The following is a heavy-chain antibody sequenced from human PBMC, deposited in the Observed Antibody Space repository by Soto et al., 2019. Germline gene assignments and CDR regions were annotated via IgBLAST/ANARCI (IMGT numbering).Heavy chain of an antibody. D-gene: IGHD3-10*01. CDR3: ARAGYYYGSGSTLVYFDY. J-gene: IGHJ4*02. Sequence: QVQLVQSGAEVKKPGASVKVSCKASGYTFTSYGISWVRQAPGQGLEWMGWISAYNGNTNYAQKLQGRVTMTTDTYTSTAYRELRSLRSDDTAVYYCARAGYYYGSGSTLVYFDYWGQGALVTVSS. CDR2: ISAYNGNT. CDR1: GYTFTSYG. V-gene: IGHV1-18*01.